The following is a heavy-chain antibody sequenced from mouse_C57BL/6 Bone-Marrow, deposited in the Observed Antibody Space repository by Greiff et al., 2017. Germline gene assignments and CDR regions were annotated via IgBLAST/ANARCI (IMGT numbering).Heavy chain of an antibody. CDR2: IDPENGDT. J-gene: IGHJ2*01. Sequence: VQLQQSGAELVRPGASVKLSCTASGFNIKDDYMHWVKQRPEQGLEWIGWIDPENGDTEYASKFQGKATIPADTYSNTAYLQLSSLTSEDTAVYYCTPYYSLDYWGQGTTLTVSS. D-gene: IGHD2-12*01. CDR1: GFNIKDDY. V-gene: IGHV14-4*01. CDR3: TPYYSLDY.